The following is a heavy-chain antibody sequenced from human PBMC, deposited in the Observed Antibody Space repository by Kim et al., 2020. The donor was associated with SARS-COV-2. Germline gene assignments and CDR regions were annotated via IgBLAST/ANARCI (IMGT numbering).Heavy chain of an antibody. D-gene: IGHD1-26*01. V-gene: IGHV1-46*01. Sequence: ASVKVSCKASGYTFTSYYMHWVRQAPGQGLEWMGIINPSGGSTSYAQKFQGRVTMTRDTSTSTVYMELSSLRSEDTAVYYCASSGGEDNIVGANLDAFDIWGQGTMVTVSS. J-gene: IGHJ3*02. CDR2: INPSGGST. CDR1: GYTFTSYY. CDR3: ASSGGEDNIVGANLDAFDI.